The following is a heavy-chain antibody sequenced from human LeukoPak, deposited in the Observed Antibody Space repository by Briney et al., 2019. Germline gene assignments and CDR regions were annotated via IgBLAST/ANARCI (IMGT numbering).Heavy chain of an antibody. CDR3: ARELGVTTTFYYYYGMDV. CDR2: IWYDGSNK. J-gene: IGHJ6*02. V-gene: IGHV3-33*01. Sequence: GGSLRLSCAASGFTFSSYGMHWVRQAPGKGLEWVAVIWYDGSNKYYADSVKGRFTISRDNSKNTLYLQMNSLRAEGTAVYYCARELGVTTTFYYYYGMDVWGQGTTVTVSS. CDR1: GFTFSSYG. D-gene: IGHD4-17*01.